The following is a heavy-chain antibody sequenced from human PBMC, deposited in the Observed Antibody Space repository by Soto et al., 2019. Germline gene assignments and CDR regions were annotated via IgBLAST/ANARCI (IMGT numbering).Heavy chain of an antibody. D-gene: IGHD1-26*01. Sequence: SVKVSCKASGGTFSRYAISWVRQAPGQGLEWMGGIIPIFGTANYAQKFQGRVTITADESTSTAYMELSSLRFEDTAVYYCARAIVGPTTTGWLDTWGQGTLVTVSS. CDR1: GGTFSRYA. V-gene: IGHV1-69*13. CDR2: IIPIFGTA. J-gene: IGHJ5*02. CDR3: ARAIVGPTTTGWLDT.